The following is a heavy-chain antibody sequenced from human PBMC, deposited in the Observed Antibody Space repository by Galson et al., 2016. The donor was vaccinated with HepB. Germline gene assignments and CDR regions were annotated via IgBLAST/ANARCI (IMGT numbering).Heavy chain of an antibody. V-gene: IGHV3-33*02. D-gene: IGHD6-25*01. CDR3: ARGRSSAGYYGLDV. CDR2: IWYDGSKE. J-gene: IGHJ6*02. CDR1: GFTFNNYG. Sequence: SLRLSCATSGFTFNNYGFHWVRQAPGKGLEWVAVIWYDGSKEFYADYAKSRFTISRDDSKNTLFLQMNSLRGEDTALYYCARGRSSAGYYGLDVWGQGTAVTVSS.